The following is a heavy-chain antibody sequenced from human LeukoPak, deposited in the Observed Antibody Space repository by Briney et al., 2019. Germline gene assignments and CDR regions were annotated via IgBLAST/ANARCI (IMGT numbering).Heavy chain of an antibody. Sequence: SETLSLTCVVSGGSISGYYWGWIRQPPGRGLEWIGYVYYNGSTNYNPSFKSRITISVDTSRNQFSLQLSSVTAADTAVYYCARIHRYCSGGACYVLDNWGQGTLVAVSS. J-gene: IGHJ4*02. CDR1: GGSISGYY. D-gene: IGHD2-15*01. V-gene: IGHV4-59*01. CDR2: VYYNGST. CDR3: ARIHRYCSGGACYVLDN.